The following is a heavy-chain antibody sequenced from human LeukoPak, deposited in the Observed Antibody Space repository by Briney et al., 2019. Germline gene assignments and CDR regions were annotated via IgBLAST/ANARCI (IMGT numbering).Heavy chain of an antibody. J-gene: IGHJ4*02. Sequence: NASGTLSFTCAVSGGSISSSNWWSWVRQPPGKGLEWIGEINHGGSTNYNPSLKSRVTISVDTSQKQFSLRLSSVTAADTAVYYCPRGRYVTTRGGAAAGFLDYWGQGTLVTVST. CDR3: PRGRYVTTRGGAAAGFLDY. D-gene: IGHD6-13*01. CDR1: GGSISSSNW. CDR2: INHGGST. V-gene: IGHV4-4*02.